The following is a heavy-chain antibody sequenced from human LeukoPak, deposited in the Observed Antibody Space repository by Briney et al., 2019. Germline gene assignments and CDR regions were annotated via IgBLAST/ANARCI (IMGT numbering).Heavy chain of an antibody. CDR3: ARGRPYGDYFDY. CDR2: LNPSGTT. Sequence: SETLSLTCTVSGDSISRNIYYWCWIRQSAVKGLELIGRLNPSGTTSSNPSLKSRLTMSLDPSENKFSLKLSSVTPADTALYYCARGRPYGDYFDYWGQGSLVTVSS. CDR1: GDSISRNIYY. D-gene: IGHD4-17*01. J-gene: IGHJ4*02. V-gene: IGHV4-61*02.